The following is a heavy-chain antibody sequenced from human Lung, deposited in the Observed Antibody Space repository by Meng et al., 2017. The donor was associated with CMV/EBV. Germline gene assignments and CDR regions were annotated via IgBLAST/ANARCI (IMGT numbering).Heavy chain of an antibody. CDR3: ARRYCSGGSCYKQFDY. J-gene: IGHJ4*02. CDR2: IIPILGIA. V-gene: IGHV1-69*10. D-gene: IGHD2-15*01. Sequence: SXXVSXKGSGYSFTSYWIGWVRQMPGKGLEWMGGIIPILGIANYAQKFQGRVTITADKSTSTAYMELSSLRSEDTAVYYCARRYCSGGSCYKQFDYWGQGTLVTVSS. CDR1: GYSFTSYW.